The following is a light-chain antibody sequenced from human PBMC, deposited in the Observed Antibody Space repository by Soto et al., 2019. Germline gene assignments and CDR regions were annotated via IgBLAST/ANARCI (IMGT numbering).Light chain of an antibody. CDR3: QSYDSSLSGYV. J-gene: IGLJ1*01. CDR1: SSNIGAGYE. Sequence: QSVLTQPPSVSEAPGQRVTISCTGSSSNIGAGYEEHWYQQLPGTAPKLLIYENNNRPSGVPDRFSGSKSGTSASLAITGLQAEDEAEYYCQSYDSSLSGYVFGTGTKVTVL. V-gene: IGLV1-40*01. CDR2: ENN.